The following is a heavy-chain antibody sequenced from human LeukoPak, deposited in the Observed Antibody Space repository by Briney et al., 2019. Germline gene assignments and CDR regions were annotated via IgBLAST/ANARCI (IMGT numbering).Heavy chain of an antibody. V-gene: IGHV3-21*01. CDR1: GFTFSSYS. J-gene: IGHJ6*03. CDR3: ARDSQYYDFWSGYSDYYYYMDV. CDR2: ISSSSSYI. D-gene: IGHD3-3*01. Sequence: GGSLRLSCAAAGFTFSSYSMNWVRQAPGKGLEWVSSISSSSSYIYYADSVKGRFTISRDNAKNSLYLQTNSLRAEDTAVYYCARDSQYYDFWSGYSDYYYYMDVWGKGTTVTVSS.